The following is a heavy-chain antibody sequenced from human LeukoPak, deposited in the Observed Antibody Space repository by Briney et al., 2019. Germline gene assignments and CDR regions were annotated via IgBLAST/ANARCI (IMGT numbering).Heavy chain of an antibody. J-gene: IGHJ4*02. CDR2: ISSISSYI. CDR3: ARDADYYDSSGYYPLDYFDY. CDR1: GFTFSSYS. D-gene: IGHD3-22*01. Sequence: GGSLRLSCAASGFTFSSYSMNWVRQAPGKGLEWVSSISSISSYIYYADSVKGRFTISRDNAKNSLYLQMNSLRAEDTAVYYCARDADYYDSSGYYPLDYFDYWGQGTLVTVSS. V-gene: IGHV3-21*01.